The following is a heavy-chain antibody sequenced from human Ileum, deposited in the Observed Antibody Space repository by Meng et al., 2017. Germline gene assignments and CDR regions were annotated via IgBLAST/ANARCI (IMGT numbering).Heavy chain of an antibody. J-gene: IGHJ4*01. CDR3: ARDRAWGRTDY. Sequence: GESLKISCAASGFTFSNSWMSWVRQAPGQGLEWVAIIKEDGSEKYYLDSVKGRFTISRDNAKSSLDLQMTSLRAEDTAVYYCARDRAWGRTDYWGQGTQVTGSS. D-gene: IGHD7-27*01. CDR1: GFTFSNSW. CDR2: IKEDGSEK. V-gene: IGHV3-7*01.